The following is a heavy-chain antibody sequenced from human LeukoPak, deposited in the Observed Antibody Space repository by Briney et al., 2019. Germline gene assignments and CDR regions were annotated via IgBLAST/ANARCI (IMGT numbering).Heavy chain of an antibody. Sequence: PSETLSLTCAVYGGSFSGYYWSWIRQPPGKGLEWIGEINHSGSTNYNPSLKSRVTISVDTSKNQFSLKLSSVTAADTAVYYCARHYCSSTSCYFTPGMDVWGQGTTVTVSS. J-gene: IGHJ6*02. D-gene: IGHD2-2*01. CDR1: GGSFSGYY. V-gene: IGHV4-34*01. CDR2: INHSGST. CDR3: ARHYCSSTSCYFTPGMDV.